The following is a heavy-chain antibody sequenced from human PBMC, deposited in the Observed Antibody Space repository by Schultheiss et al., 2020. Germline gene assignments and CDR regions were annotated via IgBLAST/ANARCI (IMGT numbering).Heavy chain of an antibody. V-gene: IGHV4-34*01. CDR2: INHSGST. D-gene: IGHD6-6*01. Sequence: SETLSLTCAVYGGSFSGYYWSWIRQPPGKGLEWIGEINHSGSTNYNPSLKSRVTISVDTSKNQFSLKLSSVTAADTAVYYCAREEYSSSDHYYYGMDVWGQGTTVTVSS. CDR3: AREEYSSSDHYYYGMDV. CDR1: GGSFSGYY. J-gene: IGHJ6*02.